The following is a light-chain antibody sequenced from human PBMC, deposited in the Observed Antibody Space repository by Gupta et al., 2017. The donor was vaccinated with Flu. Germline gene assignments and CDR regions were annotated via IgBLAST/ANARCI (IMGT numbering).Light chain of an antibody. CDR3: ATWDHSLNGCV. CDR2: SNN. J-gene: IGLJ1*01. CDR1: SSDIGSNT. V-gene: IGLV1-44*01. Sequence: QSVLTQPPSASGTTGQRVTISCSGSSSDIGSNTVTWYQQLPGTAPKLLIYSNNQRPSGVPDRFSGSKSGTSASLAISGLQSEDEGDYYCATWDHSLNGCVFGTGTKVTVL.